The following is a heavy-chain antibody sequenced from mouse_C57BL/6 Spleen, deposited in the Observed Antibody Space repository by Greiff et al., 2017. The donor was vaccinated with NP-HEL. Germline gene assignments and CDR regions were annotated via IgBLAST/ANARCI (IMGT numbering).Heavy chain of an antibody. V-gene: IGHV1-52*01. CDR1: GYTFTSYW. CDR3: ARTDYGSPFAY. CDR2: IDPSDSET. J-gene: IGHJ3*01. Sequence: QVQLQQPGAELVRPGSSVKLSCKASGYTFTSYWMHWVKQRPIQGLEWIGNIDPSDSETHYNQKFKDKATLTVDKSSSTAYMQLSSLTSEDYAVYYCARTDYGSPFAYWGQGTLVTVSA. D-gene: IGHD1-1*01.